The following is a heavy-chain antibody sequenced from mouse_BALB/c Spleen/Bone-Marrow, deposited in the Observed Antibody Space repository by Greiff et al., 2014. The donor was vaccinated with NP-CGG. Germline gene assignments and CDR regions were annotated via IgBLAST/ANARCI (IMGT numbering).Heavy chain of an antibody. V-gene: IGHV4-1*02. J-gene: IGHJ4*01. Sequence: EVQLVESGGGLVQPGGSLKLSCAASGFDFGRYWMSWVRQAPGKGLEWIGEINPDSSSINYTPSPKDKFSISRDNAKNTLYLQRSKVRSEDTALYYCARPGDYDAMDYWGQGTSVTVSS. CDR1: GFDFGRYW. CDR2: INPDSSSI. CDR3: ARPGDYDAMDY.